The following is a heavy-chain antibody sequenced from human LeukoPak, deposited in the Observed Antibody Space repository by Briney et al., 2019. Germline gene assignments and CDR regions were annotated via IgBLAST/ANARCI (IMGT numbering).Heavy chain of an antibody. J-gene: IGHJ3*02. CDR1: GGSVSSGSYF. CDR2: IYYTGST. V-gene: IGHV4-61*01. D-gene: IGHD3-22*01. Sequence: PSETLSLTCTVSGGSVSSGSYFWSWIRQPPRKGLEWIGYIYYTGSTNYNPSLKSRVTISVDTSKNQFSLKLSSVTAADTAVYYCARPDTMIVVEGAFDIWGQGTMVTVSS. CDR3: ARPDTMIVVEGAFDI.